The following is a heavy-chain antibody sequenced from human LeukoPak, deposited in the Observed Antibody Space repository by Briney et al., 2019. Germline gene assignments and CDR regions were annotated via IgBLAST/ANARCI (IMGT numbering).Heavy chain of an antibody. Sequence: GGSLRLSCAASGFTFSSYAMTWVRQAPGKGLEWVSAISGTGDSTYYADSVKGRFTISRDNAKNSLYLQMNSLRAEDTAVYYCARDDYGGLDYWGQGTLVTVSS. CDR3: ARDDYGGLDY. D-gene: IGHD4/OR15-4a*01. J-gene: IGHJ4*02. CDR2: ISGTGDST. CDR1: GFTFSSYA. V-gene: IGHV3-23*01.